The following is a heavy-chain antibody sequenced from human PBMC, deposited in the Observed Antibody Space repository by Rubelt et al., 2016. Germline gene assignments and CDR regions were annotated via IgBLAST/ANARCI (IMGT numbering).Heavy chain of an antibody. Sequence: GKPGGSLRLSRGASGFRFGDYYMTWIRQAPGKGPEWVAVISYDGNNKYYADSVKGRFTISRDNSKRTLYLQMKSMRADDTAVYYCARDHSNTYYYYYMEVWGRGTTVTVSS. CDR3: ARDHSNTYYYYYMEV. J-gene: IGHJ6*03. D-gene: IGHD6-13*01. V-gene: IGHV3-30*03. CDR1: GFRFGDYY. CDR2: ISYDGNNK.